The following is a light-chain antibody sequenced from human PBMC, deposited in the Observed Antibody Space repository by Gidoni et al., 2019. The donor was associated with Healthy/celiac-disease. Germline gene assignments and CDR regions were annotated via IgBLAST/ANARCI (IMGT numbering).Light chain of an antibody. CDR2: DAS. Sequence: EIVLTQSPANLSLSPGERATLSCRASQSVSSYLAWYQQKPGQAPWLLIYDASNRATGIPARFSGSGSGTDFTLTISSLEPEDFAVYYCQQRSNWPPLTFGGGTKVEIK. CDR3: QQRSNWPPLT. V-gene: IGKV3-11*01. CDR1: QSVSSY. J-gene: IGKJ4*01.